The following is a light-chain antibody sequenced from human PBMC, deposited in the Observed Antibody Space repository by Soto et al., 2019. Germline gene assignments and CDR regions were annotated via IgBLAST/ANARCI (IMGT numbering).Light chain of an antibody. CDR3: QQRSDWPLT. CDR1: QSVSNY. V-gene: IGKV3-11*01. Sequence: DIVVTQSPGALALSPCERATLSCRASQSVSNYLAWYQQKPGQAPRLLIYDAVKRATGIPARFSGSGSGTDFTLTISSLEPEDFGVYYCQQRSDWPLTFGGGTKVDIK. CDR2: DAV. J-gene: IGKJ4*01.